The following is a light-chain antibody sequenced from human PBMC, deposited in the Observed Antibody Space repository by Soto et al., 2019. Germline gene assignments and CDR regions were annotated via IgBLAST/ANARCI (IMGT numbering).Light chain of an antibody. Sequence: QSVLTQPDSVSGSPGQSITISCTGTSSDVGGYDYVSWYQQHPGKTPKLIIYEVSNRPSGISNRFSGSKSAYTASLTISGLQTEDEADYYCSSYTSGSAWVFGGGTKLTVL. CDR3: SSYTSGSAWV. CDR2: EVS. V-gene: IGLV2-14*01. CDR1: SSDVGGYDY. J-gene: IGLJ3*02.